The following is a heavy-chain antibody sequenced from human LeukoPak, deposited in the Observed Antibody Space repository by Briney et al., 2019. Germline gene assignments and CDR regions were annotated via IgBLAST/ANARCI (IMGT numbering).Heavy chain of an antibody. CDR1: GHSFSSYW. V-gene: IGHV5-51*01. D-gene: IGHD1-1*01. CDR3: ARLSTRMGPFDY. Sequence: GESLKISCKASGHSFSSYWIGWVRQMPGKGLEWMGIIFPGDSDTRYSPSFQGQVTISADRSISTAYLQWSSRKASDTAIYYCARLSTRMGPFDYWGQGTLVSVSS. J-gene: IGHJ4*02. CDR2: IFPGDSDT.